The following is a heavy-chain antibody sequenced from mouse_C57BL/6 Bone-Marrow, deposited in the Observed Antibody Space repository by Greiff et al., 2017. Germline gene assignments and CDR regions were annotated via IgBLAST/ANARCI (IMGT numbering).Heavy chain of an antibody. CDR2: IYPRRGNT. CDR1: GYTFTSYG. J-gene: IGHJ1*03. Sequence: QVQLQQSGAELARPGASVKLSCKASGYTFTSYGISWVKQRTGQGLEWIGEIYPRRGNTYYNEKFKGKATLTADKSSSTAYMELRSLTSEDSAVYVCARRGTTVVASTAAWYFDVWGTGTTVTVSS. CDR3: ARRGTTVVASTAAWYFDV. D-gene: IGHD1-1*01. V-gene: IGHV1-81*01.